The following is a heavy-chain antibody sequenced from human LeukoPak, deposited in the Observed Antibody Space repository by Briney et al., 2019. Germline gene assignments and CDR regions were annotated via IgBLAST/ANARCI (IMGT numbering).Heavy chain of an antibody. CDR3: ARHGGNYDILTGYSFDP. V-gene: IGHV1-69*05. CDR2: IIPIFGTA. D-gene: IGHD3-9*01. J-gene: IGHJ5*02. Sequence: SVQVSCKASGGTFSSYAISWVRQAPGQGLEWMGGIIPIFGTANYAQKFQGRVTITTDESTSTAYMELSSLRSEDTAVYYCARHGGNYDILTGYSFDPWGQGALVTVSS. CDR1: GGTFSSYA.